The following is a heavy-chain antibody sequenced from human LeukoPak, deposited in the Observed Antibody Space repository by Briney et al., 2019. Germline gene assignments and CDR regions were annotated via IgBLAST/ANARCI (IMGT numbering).Heavy chain of an antibody. CDR2: ISSGSDYT. Sequence: GGSLRLPCAASGFSFSSHGMSWVRQAPWKGPEWVSSISSGSDYTFYADSVKGRFTISRDNSKNTLYLQMNSLRAGDTAIYHCAKIGVIGNWYYDVWGRGTLVTVSS. V-gene: IGHV3-23*01. D-gene: IGHD3-10*01. CDR1: GFSFSSHG. J-gene: IGHJ2*01. CDR3: AKIGVIGNWYYDV.